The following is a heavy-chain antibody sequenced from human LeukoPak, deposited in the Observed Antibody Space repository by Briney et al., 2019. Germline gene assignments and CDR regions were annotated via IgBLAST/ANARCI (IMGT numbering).Heavy chain of an antibody. CDR1: GYTFINNW. Sequence: ASVKVSCKASGYTFINNWMHWVRQAPGQGLEWIGLINPTDTGTLYAQKFQGRVTMTRDMSTSTDYMELSSLRSEDTAVYYCARDNSVGDIAWWFDPWGQGTLVTVSS. J-gene: IGHJ5*02. CDR3: ARDNSVGDIAWWFDP. CDR2: INPTDTGT. V-gene: IGHV1-46*01. D-gene: IGHD3-10*01.